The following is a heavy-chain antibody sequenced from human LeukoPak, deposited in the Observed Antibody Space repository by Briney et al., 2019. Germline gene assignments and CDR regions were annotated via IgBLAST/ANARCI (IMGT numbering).Heavy chain of an antibody. CDR1: GFTFSCYS. CDR3: ASDQRATVTTLDY. Sequence: GGSLRLSCAASGFTFSCYSMNWVRQAPGKGLEWVSYISSSSSTIYYADSVKGRFTISRDNAKNSLYLQMNSLRAEDTAVYYCASDQRATVTTLDYWGQGTLVTVSS. V-gene: IGHV3-48*04. D-gene: IGHD4-17*01. J-gene: IGHJ4*02. CDR2: ISSSSSTI.